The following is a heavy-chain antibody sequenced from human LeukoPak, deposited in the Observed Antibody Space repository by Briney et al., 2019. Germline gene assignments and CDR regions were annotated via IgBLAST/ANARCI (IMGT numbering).Heavy chain of an antibody. CDR3: AKVGEFETFGGNSDWYFDL. J-gene: IGHJ2*01. D-gene: IGHD4-23*01. CDR2: IWFDGSEK. CDR1: GFSFSFYG. Sequence: PGGSLRLSCAASGFSFSFYGMHWVRQAPGRGLEWVAVIWFDGSEKYYGDSVQGRFTISRNNANKTVDLEMKSLRADDTAVYYCAKVGEFETFGGNSDWYFDLWGRGTLVTVSS. V-gene: IGHV3-33*06.